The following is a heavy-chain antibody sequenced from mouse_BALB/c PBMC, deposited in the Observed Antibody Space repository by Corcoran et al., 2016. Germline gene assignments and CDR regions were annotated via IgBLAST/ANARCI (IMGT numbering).Heavy chain of an antibody. Sequence: QIQLVQSGPEMKKPGETVKISCKASGNTFTNYGINWVKQAPGKGLKGMGWINTYTGEPTYADDFKGRFAFSLETSASTAYLQINNLNNEDTATCFCARRGSWYFDVWGSGTTVIVSS. CDR2: INTYTGEP. V-gene: IGHV9-3-1*01. CDR3: ARRGSWYFDV. CDR1: GNTFTNYG. J-gene: IGHJ1*01.